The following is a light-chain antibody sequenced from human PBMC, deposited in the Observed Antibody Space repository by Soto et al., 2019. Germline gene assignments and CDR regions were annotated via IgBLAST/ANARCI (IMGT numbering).Light chain of an antibody. J-gene: IGKJ1*01. Sequence: IHMTHSPSSLSGSLGYRVTITCRASQTISSWLAWYQQKPGEAPKLLIYDASALPRGVPSRFSGSGSGTKFTLTIASLQPDDFATYYCQQYETFSGTFGPGTKVDIK. CDR2: DAS. CDR3: QQYETFSGT. V-gene: IGKV1-5*01. CDR1: QTISSW.